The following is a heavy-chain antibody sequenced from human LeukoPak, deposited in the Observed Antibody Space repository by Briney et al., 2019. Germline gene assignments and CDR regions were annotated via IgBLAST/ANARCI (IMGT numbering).Heavy chain of an antibody. CDR1: GVSISSSY. CDR3: ARGYYDSRGFSNPFDS. Sequence: SETLSLTCTVSGVSISSSYWSWLRQPPGKGLEWIAYIHTNGNTNSNPSLKSRVTVSVDASKNQFSLMLRSVAAADTALYYCARGYYDSRGFSNPFDSWGQGTLVTVSS. J-gene: IGHJ4*02. CDR2: IHTNGNT. D-gene: IGHD3-22*01. V-gene: IGHV4-4*08.